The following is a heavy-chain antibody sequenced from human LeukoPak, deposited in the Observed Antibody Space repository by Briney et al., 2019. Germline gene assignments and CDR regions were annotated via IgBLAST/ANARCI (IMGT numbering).Heavy chain of an antibody. CDR1: GFTFSSYS. CDR3: AGGYFYDSSGLPYYYYMDV. J-gene: IGHJ6*03. D-gene: IGHD3-22*01. Sequence: GGSLRLSCAASGFTFSSYSMNRVRQAPGKGLEWVSYISSTSSTIYYADSVKGRFTISRDNAKNSLYPQMNSLRVEDTAMYYCAGGYFYDSSGLPYYYYMDVWGKGTTVTVSS. CDR2: ISSTSSTI. V-gene: IGHV3-48*01.